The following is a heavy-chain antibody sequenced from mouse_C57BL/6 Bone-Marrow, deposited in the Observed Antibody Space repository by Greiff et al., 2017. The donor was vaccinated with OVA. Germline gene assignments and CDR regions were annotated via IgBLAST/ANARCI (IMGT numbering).Heavy chain of an antibody. J-gene: IGHJ3*01. V-gene: IGHV1-47*01. CDR3: ARPGDYDGDWFAY. D-gene: IGHD2-4*01. CDR2: FHPYHDDT. CDR1: GYTFTTYP. Sequence: VHLVESGAELVKPGASVKMSCKASGYTFTTYPIAWMKQTHGQSLEWIGNFHPYHDDTKYNEKFKGKATLTVEKSSSTVSLELSRLTSDDSAVYYCARPGDYDGDWFAYWGQGTLVTVSA.